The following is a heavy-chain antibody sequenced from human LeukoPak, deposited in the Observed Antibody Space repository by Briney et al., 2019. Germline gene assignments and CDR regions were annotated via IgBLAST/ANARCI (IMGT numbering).Heavy chain of an antibody. J-gene: IGHJ4*02. D-gene: IGHD5-18*01. CDR3: ARSGYSYEPFDY. Sequence: NPGGSLRLSCAASGFTFSSYSMNWVRQAPGKGLEWVSSISSSSSYIYYADSVKGRFTISRDNAKNSLYLQMNSLRAEDTAVYYCARSGYSYEPFDYWGQGTLVTVSS. CDR2: ISSSSSYI. V-gene: IGHV3-21*01. CDR1: GFTFSSYS.